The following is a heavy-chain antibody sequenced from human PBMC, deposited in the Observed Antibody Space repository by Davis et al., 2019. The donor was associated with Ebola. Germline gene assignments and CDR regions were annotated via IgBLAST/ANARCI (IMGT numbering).Heavy chain of an antibody. CDR2: FFYSGST. J-gene: IGHJ4*02. Sequence: PSETLSLTCTVSGGSTSSYYWNWIRQPPGKGLEWIGYFFYSGSTDYNPSLKSRVTISVDKSRNQFSLRLTSVTAADTAVYYCARQAEGFDYWGQGTLVTVSS. CDR1: GGSTSSYY. CDR3: ARQAEGFDY. V-gene: IGHV4-59*08.